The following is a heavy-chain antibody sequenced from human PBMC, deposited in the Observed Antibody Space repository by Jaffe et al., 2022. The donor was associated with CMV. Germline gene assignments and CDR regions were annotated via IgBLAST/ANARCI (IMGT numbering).Heavy chain of an antibody. CDR2: ISSSSSTI. V-gene: IGHV3-48*02. CDR3: ARVDSSGWPNPLYYFDY. D-gene: IGHD6-19*01. J-gene: IGHJ4*02. CDR1: GFTFSSYS. Sequence: EVQLVESGGGLVQPGGSLRLSCAASGFTFSSYSMNWVRQAPGKGLEWVSYISSSSSTIYYADSVKGRFTISRDNAKNSLYLQMNSLRDEDTAVYYCARVDSSGWPNPLYYFDYWGQGTLVTVSS.